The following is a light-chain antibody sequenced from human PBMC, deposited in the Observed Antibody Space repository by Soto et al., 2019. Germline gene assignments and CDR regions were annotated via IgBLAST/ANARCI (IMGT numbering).Light chain of an antibody. Sequence: EIVLTQSPGTLSLSPGARAPLSCRASQSVSSNLAWYQQRPGQAPRLLIYGASKRATGIPARFSGSGSGTDFTLTISSLEPEDSAVYHCQQRSNWPSITFGQGTRLEIK. V-gene: IGKV3-11*01. CDR2: GAS. CDR1: QSVSSN. J-gene: IGKJ5*01. CDR3: QQRSNWPSIT.